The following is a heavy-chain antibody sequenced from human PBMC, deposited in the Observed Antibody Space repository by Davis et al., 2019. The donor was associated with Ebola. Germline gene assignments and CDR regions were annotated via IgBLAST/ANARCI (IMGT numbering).Heavy chain of an antibody. CDR3: ARGDRGYRYGYGDYYYYGMDV. D-gene: IGHD5-18*01. CDR1: GGSISSYY. Sequence: MPSQTLSPTCTVPGGSISSYYWSWIRQPPGKGLEWIGYIYYSGSTNYNPSLKSRVTISVDTSKNQFSLKLSSVTAADTAVYYCARGDRGYRYGYGDYYYYGMDVWGQGTTVTVSS. V-gene: IGHV4-59*01. CDR2: IYYSGST. J-gene: IGHJ6*02.